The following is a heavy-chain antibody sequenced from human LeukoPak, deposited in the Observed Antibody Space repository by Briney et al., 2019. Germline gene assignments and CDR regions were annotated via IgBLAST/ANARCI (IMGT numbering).Heavy chain of an antibody. Sequence: PVGSLRLSSAASGFTFSSYAMSWVRQAPGKGLEWVSAISGSGGSTYYADSVKGRFTIYRDNAKNSLFLQMNTLRPEDTAVYYCARRHYDFWSVYYKRWFDPWGQGTLVTVSS. CDR2: ISGSGGST. D-gene: IGHD3-3*01. V-gene: IGHV3-23*01. J-gene: IGHJ5*02. CDR3: ARRHYDFWSVYYKRWFDP. CDR1: GFTFSSYA.